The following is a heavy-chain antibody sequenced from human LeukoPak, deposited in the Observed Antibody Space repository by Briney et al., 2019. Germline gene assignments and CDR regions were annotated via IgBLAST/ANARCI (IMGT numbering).Heavy chain of an antibody. CDR3: ARVWRGLQLPQDYYYYMDV. Sequence: NPSETLSLTCAVYGGSFSGYYWSWIRQPPGMGLEWIGEINHSGSTNYNPSLKSRVTISVDTSKNQFSLKLSSVTAADTAVYYCARVWRGLQLPQDYYYYMDVWGKGTTVTVSS. J-gene: IGHJ6*03. V-gene: IGHV4-34*01. CDR2: INHSGST. D-gene: IGHD2-2*01. CDR1: GGSFSGYY.